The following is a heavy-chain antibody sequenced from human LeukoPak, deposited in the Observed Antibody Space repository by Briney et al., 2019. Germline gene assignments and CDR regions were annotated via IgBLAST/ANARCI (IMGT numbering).Heavy chain of an antibody. Sequence: SETLSLTCTVSGGSISSYYWSWSRQPAGKGLEWIGRIYTSGSTNYNPSLKSRVTMSVDTSKNQFSLKLSSVTAADTAVYYCARDYDGDYGGKDAFDIWGQGTMVTVSS. CDR2: IYTSGST. CDR3: ARDYDGDYGGKDAFDI. D-gene: IGHD4-17*01. CDR1: GGSISSYY. V-gene: IGHV4-4*07. J-gene: IGHJ3*02.